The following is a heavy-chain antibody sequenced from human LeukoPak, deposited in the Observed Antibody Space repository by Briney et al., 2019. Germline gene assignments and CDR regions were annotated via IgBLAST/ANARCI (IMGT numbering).Heavy chain of an antibody. CDR1: GGSISSGSYY. J-gene: IGHJ4*02. D-gene: IGHD1-1*01. CDR2: IYYSGRT. Sequence: SETLSLTCTVSGGSISSGSYYWDWIRQPPVKGLECIGSIYYSGRTYYTPSLKSRVTISVDTSKNQFSLKVTSVTAADTAVYYCARIRYSENIDYWGQGTLVTVSS. CDR3: ARIRYSENIDY. V-gene: IGHV4-39*01.